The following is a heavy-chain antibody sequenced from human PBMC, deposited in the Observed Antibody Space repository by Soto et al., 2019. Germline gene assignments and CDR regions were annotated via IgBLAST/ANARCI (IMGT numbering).Heavy chain of an antibody. CDR2: ISGTDPYM. CDR3: ARGSSVRGMNV. CDR1: GFTFSDYY. J-gene: IGHJ6*02. Sequence: GGSLRLSCAASGFTFSDYYMSWVRQAPGKGLEWVSYISGTDPYMKYADAVRGRFTISRDNAKNSLYLQMNSLRDDDTAVYYCARGSSVRGMNVWGQGTPVTVSS. D-gene: IGHD6-13*01. V-gene: IGHV3-11*06.